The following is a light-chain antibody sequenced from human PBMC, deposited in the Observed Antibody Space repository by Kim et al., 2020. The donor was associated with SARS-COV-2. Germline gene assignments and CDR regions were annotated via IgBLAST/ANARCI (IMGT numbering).Light chain of an antibody. V-gene: IGKV3D-20*01. Sequence: PGERATLSCGASQSVTNDVLAWYQQKPGLAPRLLIYDATRRAAGVPDRFSGSGSGTDFSLTISRLEPEDFAVYYCQHYAGSSWTFGQGTKV. J-gene: IGKJ1*01. CDR1: QSVTNDV. CDR3: QHYAGSSWT. CDR2: DAT.